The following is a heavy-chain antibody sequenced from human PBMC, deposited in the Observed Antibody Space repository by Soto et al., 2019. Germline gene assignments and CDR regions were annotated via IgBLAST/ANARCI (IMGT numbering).Heavy chain of an antibody. CDR2: ITETGGDT. J-gene: IGHJ6*02. Sequence: LRLSCAASGFTFGNFVMRWVRQTPGKGLEWVSTITETGGDTYYTDSVTGRFTISRDNSKNTLYLQMTSLRAEDTALYYCTKASSDRNHMEVWGPGTKVTVYS. V-gene: IGHV3-23*01. CDR1: GFTFGNFV. CDR3: TKASSDRNHMEV.